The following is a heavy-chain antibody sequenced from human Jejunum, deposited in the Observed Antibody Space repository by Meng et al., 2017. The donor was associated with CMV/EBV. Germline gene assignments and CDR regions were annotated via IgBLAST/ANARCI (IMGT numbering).Heavy chain of an antibody. CDR1: GSVSRDYYY. CDR3: ARGWADIRLSGVMDL. V-gene: IGHV4-61*01. Sequence: GSVSRDYYYWSWIRQPPGKGLGWVAYNSYSGNTNSTPSLKSRVSISADAAKNLFSLRLTSVTTADTAVYYCARGWADIRLSGVMDLWGQGTTVTVSS. CDR2: NSYSGNT. D-gene: IGHD2-8*01. J-gene: IGHJ6*02.